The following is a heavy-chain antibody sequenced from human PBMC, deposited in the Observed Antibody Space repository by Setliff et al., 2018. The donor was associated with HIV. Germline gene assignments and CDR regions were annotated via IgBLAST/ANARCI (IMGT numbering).Heavy chain of an antibody. CDR2: IIPIFGTT. V-gene: IGHV1-69*05. J-gene: IGHJ4*02. Sequence: ASVKVSCKASGGTFSNYAISWVRQAPGQGLEWMGGIIPIFGTTRYAQKFQGRVTITTDTSTSTAYMELRSLRSDDTAVYYCARAPKTRSGILDHWGQGNLVTVSS. D-gene: IGHD3-3*01. CDR1: GGTFSNYA. CDR3: ARAPKTRSGILDH.